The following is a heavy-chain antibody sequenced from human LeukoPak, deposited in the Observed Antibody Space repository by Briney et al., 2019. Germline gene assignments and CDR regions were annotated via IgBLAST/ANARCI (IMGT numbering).Heavy chain of an antibody. CDR1: GGSISSYY. Sequence: SETLSLTCTVSGGSISSYYWSWIRQPPGKGLEWIGSIYYSGSTYYNPSLKSRVTISVDTSKNQFSLKLSSVTAADTAVYYCARNNYDFWSGSRYYFDYWGQGTLVTVSS. J-gene: IGHJ4*02. CDR3: ARNNYDFWSGSRYYFDY. V-gene: IGHV4-59*05. D-gene: IGHD3-3*01. CDR2: IYYSGST.